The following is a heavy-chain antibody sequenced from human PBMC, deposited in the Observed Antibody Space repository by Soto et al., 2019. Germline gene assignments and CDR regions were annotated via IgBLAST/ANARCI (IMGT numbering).Heavy chain of an antibody. V-gene: IGHV1-2*07. Sequence: ASVKVSCKASGYTLTGYYMHWVRRAPGQGLEWLGWINPNTGVTKYAHDFQGRVTMTRDTSISTTYMELSRLRSDDTAVYYCARGGYLLVNRFDPWGQGTLVTVYS. CDR3: ARGGYLLVNRFDP. D-gene: IGHD6-13*01. J-gene: IGHJ5*02. CDR2: INPNTGVT. CDR1: GYTLTGYY.